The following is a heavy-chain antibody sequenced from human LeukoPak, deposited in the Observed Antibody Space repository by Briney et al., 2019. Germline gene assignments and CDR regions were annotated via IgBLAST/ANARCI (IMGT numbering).Heavy chain of an antibody. CDR3: ARISGTTPRY. D-gene: IGHD3-10*01. V-gene: IGHV3-23*01. CDR2: ISDTGGST. CDR1: GFTFSNYA. J-gene: IGHJ4*02. Sequence: GGSLGLSCAASGFTFSNYAMNWVRQAPGKGLEWVSSISDTGGSTYYADSVKGRFTISRDNAKDSLYLQMNSLRGEDTAIYYCARISGTTPRYWGQGTLVTVSS.